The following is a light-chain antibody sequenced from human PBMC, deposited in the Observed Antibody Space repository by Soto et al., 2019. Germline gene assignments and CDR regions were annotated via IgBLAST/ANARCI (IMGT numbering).Light chain of an antibody. CDR2: AVS. Sequence: QSALTQPASVSGSPGQSIAISCTGTSSDVGGYNYVAWYQQHPGKGPKLMIFAVSDRPSGVSNRFSGSKSGNTASLTISGLQAEDEADYYCSSYTTSRTLVFGGGTKVTVL. CDR1: SSDVGGYNY. CDR3: SSYTTSRTLV. J-gene: IGLJ3*02. V-gene: IGLV2-14*01.